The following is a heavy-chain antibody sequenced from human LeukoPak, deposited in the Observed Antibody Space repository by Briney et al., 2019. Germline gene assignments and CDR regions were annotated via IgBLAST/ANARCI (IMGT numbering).Heavy chain of an antibody. CDR1: GFTFNTYS. CDR3: AKDDRWLQFCC. V-gene: IGHV3-23*01. D-gene: IGHD5-24*01. J-gene: IGHJ4*02. Sequence: GGSLRLSCEASGFTFNTYSMNWARQAPGKGLEWVSSIDSSGGITYYTDSVKGRFTISRDNSKNTVSLQMNSLRAEDTAVYYCAKDDRWLQFCCWGQGTLVTVSA. CDR2: IDSSGGIT.